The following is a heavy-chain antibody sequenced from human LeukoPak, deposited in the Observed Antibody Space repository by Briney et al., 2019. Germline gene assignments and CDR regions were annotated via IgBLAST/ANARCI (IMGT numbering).Heavy chain of an antibody. D-gene: IGHD3-3*01. V-gene: IGHV3-21*01. CDR2: ITTRSSYI. J-gene: IGHJ5*02. Sequence: PGGSLRLSCAASGFTFSSYSMNWVRQAPGKGLEWVSSITTRSSYIYYADSVKGRFTISRDNAKNSLYLQMNSLRAEDTAVYYCARDHYDFWSGYIWFDPWGQGTLVTVSS. CDR1: GFTFSSYS. CDR3: ARDHYDFWSGYIWFDP.